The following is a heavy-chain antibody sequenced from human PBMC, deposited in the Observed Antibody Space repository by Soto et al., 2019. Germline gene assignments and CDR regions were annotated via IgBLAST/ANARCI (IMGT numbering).Heavy chain of an antibody. D-gene: IGHD2-15*01. CDR1: GGSISSGGYY. Sequence: QVQLQESGPGLVKPSQTLSLTCTVSGGSISSGGYYWSWIRQHPGKGLEWIGYIYYSGSTYYNPSLKGRVTISVDTSKNQFSLKLSSVTAADTAVYYCARRGGVVAATYYYYYGMDVWGQGTTVTVSS. V-gene: IGHV4-31*03. J-gene: IGHJ6*02. CDR3: ARRGGVVAATYYYYYGMDV. CDR2: IYYSGST.